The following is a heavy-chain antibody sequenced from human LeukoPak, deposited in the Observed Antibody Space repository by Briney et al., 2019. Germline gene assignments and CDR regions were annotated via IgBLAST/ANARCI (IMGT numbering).Heavy chain of an antibody. CDR2: IYPGDSDT. V-gene: IGHV5-51*01. D-gene: IGHD3-3*01. Sequence: GESLKISCKGSGYSFTSYWIGWVRQMPGKGLEWMGIIYPGDSDTRYSPSFQGQVTISADKSISTAYLQWSSLKASDTAMYYCARLMYYDFWSHGTNIDYWGQGTLVTVSS. CDR3: ARLMYYDFWSHGTNIDY. J-gene: IGHJ4*02. CDR1: GYSFTSYW.